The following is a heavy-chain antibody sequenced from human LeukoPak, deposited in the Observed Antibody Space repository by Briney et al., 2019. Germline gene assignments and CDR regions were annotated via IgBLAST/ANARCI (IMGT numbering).Heavy chain of an antibody. CDR1: GGSISSSSDY. CDR3: ARQGAGGRAFDI. Sequence: PSETLSLTCTVSGGSISSSSDYWGWIRQPPGKGLEWIGSIYYSGSTYYNPSLKSRVTISVDTYKKQFSLRLSSVTAADTAIYYCARQGAGGRAFDIWGQGTMVTVSS. J-gene: IGHJ3*02. CDR2: IYYSGST. V-gene: IGHV4-39*01. D-gene: IGHD1-26*01.